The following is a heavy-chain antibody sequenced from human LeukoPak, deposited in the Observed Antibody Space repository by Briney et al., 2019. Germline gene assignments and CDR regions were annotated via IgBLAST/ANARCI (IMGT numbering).Heavy chain of an antibody. V-gene: IGHV3-21*01. CDR1: GFTFSSYS. CDR3: ARDRWRDRSWSRSPFDY. Sequence: GGSLRLSCAASGFTFSSYSMNWVRQAPGKGLEWVSSISSSSSYIYYADSVKGRFTISRDNAKNSLYLQMNSLRAEDTAVYYCARDRWRDRSWSRSPFDYSGQGTLVTVSS. CDR2: ISSSSSYI. J-gene: IGHJ4*02. D-gene: IGHD6-13*01.